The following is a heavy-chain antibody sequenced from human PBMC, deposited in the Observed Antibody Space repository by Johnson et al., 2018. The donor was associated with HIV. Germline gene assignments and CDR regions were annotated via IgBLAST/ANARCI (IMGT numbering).Heavy chain of an antibody. CDR3: ARDPSATYAFDI. Sequence: VQLVESGGGVVQPGRSLRLSCAASRFTFKTYTMHWVRQAPRKGLEWVALISNDGYNNYYADSVKGRFTISRDNSKNTLYLQMNSLRAEDTAVYYCARDPSATYAFDIWGQRTMVTGSS. J-gene: IGHJ3*02. CDR1: RFTFKTYT. V-gene: IGHV3-30*14. CDR2: ISNDGYNN.